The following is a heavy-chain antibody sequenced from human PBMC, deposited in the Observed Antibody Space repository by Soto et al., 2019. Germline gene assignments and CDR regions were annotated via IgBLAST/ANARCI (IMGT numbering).Heavy chain of an antibody. V-gene: IGHV3-23*01. D-gene: IGHD3-3*01. CDR1: GFTMSNYV. CDR2: ITRTSGTT. J-gene: IGHJ5*02. CDR3: ATSSRDRITVFGEVMNPPFVNWFYR. Sequence: GGSLRLSCVTSGFTMSNYVMNWVRQAPGKGLEWISAITRTSGTTYYADSVKGRSTVSRDNSKNTLFLQLSNLRADDTATYYCATSSRDRITVFGEVMNPPFVNWFYRWGQGTLVTV.